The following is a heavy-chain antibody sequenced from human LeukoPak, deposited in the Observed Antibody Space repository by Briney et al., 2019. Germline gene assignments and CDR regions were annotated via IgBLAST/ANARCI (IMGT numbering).Heavy chain of an antibody. D-gene: IGHD3-22*01. CDR2: ISAYNGNT. CDR3: ARRGFVYYYDSSGYLFDY. Sequence: GASVKVSCKASGYTFTSYGISWVRQAPGQGLEWMGWISAYNGNTNYAQKLQGRVTMTTDTSTSTAYMELRSLRSDDTAVYYCARRGFVYYYDSSGYLFDYWGQGTLVTVSS. CDR1: GYTFTSYG. J-gene: IGHJ4*02. V-gene: IGHV1-18*01.